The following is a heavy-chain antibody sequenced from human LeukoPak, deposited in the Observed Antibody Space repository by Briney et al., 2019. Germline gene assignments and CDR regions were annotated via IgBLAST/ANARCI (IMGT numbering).Heavy chain of an antibody. CDR3: AKSPEGVRNY. J-gene: IGHJ4*02. Sequence: GGSPRLSCVASGFTFSSYVMSWVRQAPGKGLEWVSAISGSGGSTYYADSVKGRFTISRDNSKNTLYMQMNSLRAEDTAVYYCAKSPEGVRNYWGQGTLVTVSS. D-gene: IGHD2-2*01. V-gene: IGHV3-23*01. CDR1: GFTFSSYV. CDR2: ISGSGGST.